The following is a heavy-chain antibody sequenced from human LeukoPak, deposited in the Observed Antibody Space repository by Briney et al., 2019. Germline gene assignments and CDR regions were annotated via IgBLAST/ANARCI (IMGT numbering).Heavy chain of an antibody. CDR3: ARVHDYGGNGDALDY. CDR2: INPNSGGT. D-gene: IGHD4-23*01. J-gene: IGHJ4*02. V-gene: IGHV1-2*02. Sequence: ASVKVSCKASGYTFTGYYVHWVRQAPGQGLEWMGWINPNSGGTNYAQKFQGRVTMTRDTSISTAYMELSRLRSDDTAVYYCARVHDYGGNGDALDYWGQGTLVTVSS. CDR1: GYTFTGYY.